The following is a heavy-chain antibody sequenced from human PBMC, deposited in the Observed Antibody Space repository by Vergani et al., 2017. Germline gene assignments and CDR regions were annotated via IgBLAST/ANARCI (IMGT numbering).Heavy chain of an antibody. J-gene: IGHJ4*02. CDR1: GFTLSNYD. CDR2: IQFDESNQ. D-gene: IGHD3-16*01. V-gene: IGHV3-30*02. Sequence: QVQLVESGGRVVQRGGSLRLSCATSGFTLSNYDMQWIRQGPGKGLEFVAFIQFDESNQYYADSVKGRFTLSRDFSKNTLYLQMNSLRTDDTATYYCAKHFRGWGIDYWGQGTQVIVSS. CDR3: AKHFRGWGIDY.